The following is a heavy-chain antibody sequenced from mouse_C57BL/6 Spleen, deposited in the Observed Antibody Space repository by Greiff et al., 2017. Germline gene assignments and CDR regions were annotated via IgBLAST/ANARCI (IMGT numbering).Heavy chain of an antibody. V-gene: IGHV1-69*01. CDR3: ARWYGNYAMDY. D-gene: IGHD1-1*01. CDR2: IDPSDSYT. Sequence: QVQLQQPGAELVMPGASVKLSCKASGYTFTSYWMHWVKQRPGQGLEWIGGIDPSDSYTNYNQKFKGKTTLTVDKSSSTAYMQLSSLTSEDAAVYYCARWYGNYAMDYWGQGTTVTVSS. CDR1: GYTFTSYW. J-gene: IGHJ4*01.